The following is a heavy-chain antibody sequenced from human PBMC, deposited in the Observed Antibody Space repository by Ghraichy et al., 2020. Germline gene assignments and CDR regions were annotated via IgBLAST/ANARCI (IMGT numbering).Heavy chain of an antibody. D-gene: IGHD1-26*01. CDR3: ARRRGSYYGY. CDR1: GGSISSSDYY. J-gene: IGHJ4*02. Sequence: SETLSLTCTVSGGSISSSDYYWGWIRQPPGKGLEWIGTIYYSGSTHYNPSLKSRVTMSVDTSRNHFSLKLNSVTAADTAVYYCARRRGSYYGYWGQGILLTVSS. V-gene: IGHV4-39*02. CDR2: IYYSGST.